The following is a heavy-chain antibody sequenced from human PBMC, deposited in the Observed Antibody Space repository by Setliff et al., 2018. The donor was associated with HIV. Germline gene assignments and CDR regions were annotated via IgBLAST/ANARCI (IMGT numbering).Heavy chain of an antibody. D-gene: IGHD6-13*01. CDR1: GFTFSNAW. J-gene: IGHJ4*02. Sequence: PGGSLRLSCAASGFTFSNAWMSWVRQAPGKGLEWVGRFKSKTDGGTTDYAAPVKGRFTISRDDSKNTLYLQLNSLKTEDTAVYYCTAGSNTWYHFDTWGQGTLVTVSS. V-gene: IGHV3-15*01. CDR2: FKSKTDGGTT. CDR3: TAGSNTWYHFDT.